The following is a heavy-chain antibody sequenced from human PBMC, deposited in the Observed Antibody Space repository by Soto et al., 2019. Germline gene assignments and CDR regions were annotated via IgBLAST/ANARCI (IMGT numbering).Heavy chain of an antibody. CDR2: AYYGGNT. D-gene: IGHD4-17*01. CDR3: ARDLDYGVLDY. V-gene: IGHV4-59*12. Sequence: SETLSLTCTVSGDSISSYYWSWIRQPPGKGPEWIGYAYYGGNTNYNPSLKSRVTISVDTSKSQFSLKLNSVTAADTAVYYCARDLDYGVLDYWGQGTLVTVSS. J-gene: IGHJ4*02. CDR1: GDSISSYY.